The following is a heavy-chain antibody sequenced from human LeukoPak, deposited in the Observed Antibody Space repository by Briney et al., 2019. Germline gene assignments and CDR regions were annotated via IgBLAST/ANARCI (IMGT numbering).Heavy chain of an antibody. CDR3: ARDHSGYSPAFDY. D-gene: IGHD3-22*01. CDR1: GGSITSGNYY. CDR2: INTSGYT. J-gene: IGHJ4*02. V-gene: IGHV4-61*02. Sequence: PTQTLSLTCTVSGGSITSGNYYWNWIRQPAGKGLEWIGRINTSGYTNYNPSLKSRVTISVDTSKNQFSLRLSSVTAADTAVYYCARDHSGYSPAFDYWGQGALVIVSS.